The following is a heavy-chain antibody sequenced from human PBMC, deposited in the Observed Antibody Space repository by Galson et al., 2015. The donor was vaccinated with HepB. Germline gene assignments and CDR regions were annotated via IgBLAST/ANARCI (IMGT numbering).Heavy chain of an antibody. V-gene: IGHV3-7*01. J-gene: IGHJ4*02. CDR3: ARGSTGTFDY. Sequence: SLRLSCAASGFTFTNHWMSWLRQAPGKGLEWVANIDQDGSRKYYLDSLRGRFTISRDNAKNSQYLQMNSLRGEDTAVYYCARGSTGTFDYWGQGTLVTVSS. CDR1: GFTFTNHW. D-gene: IGHD2-8*02. CDR2: IDQDGSRK.